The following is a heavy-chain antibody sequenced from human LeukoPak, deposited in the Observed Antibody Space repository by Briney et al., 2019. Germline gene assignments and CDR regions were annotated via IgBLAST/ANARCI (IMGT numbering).Heavy chain of an antibody. CDR1: GGSISSGSYY. CDR2: IYTSGST. Sequence: PSETLSLTCTVSGGSISSGSYYWSWIRQPAGKGLEWIGRIYTSGSTNYNPSLESRVTLSVDTSKNQFSLKLSSVTAADTAVYYCAREKWLVNNWFDPWGQGTLVTVSS. D-gene: IGHD6-19*01. J-gene: IGHJ5*02. V-gene: IGHV4-61*02. CDR3: AREKWLVNNWFDP.